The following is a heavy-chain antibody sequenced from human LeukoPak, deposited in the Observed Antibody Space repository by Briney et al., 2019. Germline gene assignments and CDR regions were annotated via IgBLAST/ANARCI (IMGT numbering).Heavy chain of an antibody. D-gene: IGHD4-11*01. CDR2: MYHGGSP. V-gene: IGHV4-38-2*02. CDR1: GYSISSGYY. CDR3: VRDDYNNHGDV. Sequence: SETLSLTCAVSGYSISSGYYWGWIRQPPGKGLEWIASMYHGGSPYYNPSLKSRATISLDTSKNQFSLKLRSVTAADTAVYYCVRDDYNNHGDVRGQGILVTVSS. J-gene: IGHJ4*02.